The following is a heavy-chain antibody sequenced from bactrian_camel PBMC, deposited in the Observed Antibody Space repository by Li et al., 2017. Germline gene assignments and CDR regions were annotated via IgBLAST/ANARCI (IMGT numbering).Heavy chain of an antibody. CDR2: VRRDGYST. Sequence: VQLVESGGGLVQPGGSLGLSCAASGFAVGSASMAWVRQAPGKGLEWVSAVRRDGYSTFYADSVKGRFTISRDNIKNTLSLQLNSLEIEDTAMYYCANSVAGTVWAFGYWGQGTQVTVS. J-gene: IGHJ6*01. CDR1: GFAVGSAS. CDR3: ANSVAGTVWAFGY. D-gene: IGHD6*01. V-gene: IGHV3S31*01.